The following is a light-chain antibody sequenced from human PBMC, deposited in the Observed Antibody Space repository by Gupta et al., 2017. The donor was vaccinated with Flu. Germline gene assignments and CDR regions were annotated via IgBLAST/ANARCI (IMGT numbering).Light chain of an antibody. CDR3: QQSYSLPWT. Sequence: DIQMTQSPPSLSASVGDRVTITCRASETITSYLNWYQHKPGKAPRLLIYAASTLESGVPSRFGGSGSGTDFTLTINNLQPDDFASYYCQQSYSLPWTFGQGTKVETK. J-gene: IGKJ1*01. CDR2: AAS. V-gene: IGKV1-39*01. CDR1: ETITSY.